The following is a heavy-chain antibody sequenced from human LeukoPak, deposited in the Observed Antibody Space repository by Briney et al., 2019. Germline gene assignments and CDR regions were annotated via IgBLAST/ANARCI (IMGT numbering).Heavy chain of an antibody. V-gene: IGHV3-21*01. Sequence: GGSLRLSCAASGFTFSSYSMTWVRQAPGKGLEWVSSISSSSSYIYYADSVKGRFTISRDNAKNSLYLQMNSLRAEDTAVYYCARDETYYYDSSGYYRAPIDYWGQGTLVTVSS. CDR1: GFTFSSYS. D-gene: IGHD3-22*01. CDR2: ISSSSSYI. J-gene: IGHJ4*02. CDR3: ARDETYYYDSSGYYRAPIDY.